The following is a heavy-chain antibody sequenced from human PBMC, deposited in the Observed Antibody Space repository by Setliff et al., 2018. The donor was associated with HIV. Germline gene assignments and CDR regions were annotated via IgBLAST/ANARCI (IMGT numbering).Heavy chain of an antibody. V-gene: IGHV4-59*11. CDR2: ISDSGST. CDR1: GDSISSHH. J-gene: IGHJ1*01. CDR3: ARDSNAPYFQH. Sequence: SETLSLTCSVSGDSISSHHWTWVRQPPGKGLDWIGYISDSGSTNYNPSLKSRVTISTDTSNNKFSLRLSSVTAADTAMYYCARDSNAPYFQHWGQGTLVTVSS. D-gene: IGHD1-1*01.